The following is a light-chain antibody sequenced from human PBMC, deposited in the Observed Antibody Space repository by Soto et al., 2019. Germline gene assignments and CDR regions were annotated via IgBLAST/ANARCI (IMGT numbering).Light chain of an antibody. CDR3: QQYGDSPRT. J-gene: IGKJ2*02. CDR2: GTS. V-gene: IGKV3-20*01. CDR1: QSVRSNY. Sequence: EIVLTQSPGTLSLSPGHRATLSCRASQSVRSNYLAWYQQRPGQAPKLLIYGTSTRATGIPDRFSGSGSGTDFTLTISRLDPEDFAVYFCQQYGDSPRTFGQGTKLEIK.